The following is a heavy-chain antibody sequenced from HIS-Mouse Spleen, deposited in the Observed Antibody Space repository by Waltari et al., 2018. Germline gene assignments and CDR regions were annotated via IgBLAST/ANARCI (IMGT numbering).Heavy chain of an antibody. CDR1: GGPISSSSYY. V-gene: IGHV4-39*07. J-gene: IGHJ2*01. Sequence: QLQLQESGPGLVKPSETLSLTCTGSGGPISSSSYYWGWIRQPPGEGLEWIGSIYYSGSTYYNPSLKSRVTISVDTSKNQFSLKLSSVTAADTAVYYCAREIPYSSSWYDWYFDLWGRGTLVTVSS. CDR2: IYYSGST. D-gene: IGHD6-13*01. CDR3: AREIPYSSSWYDWYFDL.